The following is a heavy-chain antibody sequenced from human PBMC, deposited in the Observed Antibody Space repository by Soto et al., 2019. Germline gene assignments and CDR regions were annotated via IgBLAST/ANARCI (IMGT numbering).Heavy chain of an antibody. D-gene: IGHD6-19*01. J-gene: IGHJ3*02. CDR2: ISAYHGNT. V-gene: IGHV1-18*01. Sequence: ASVKVSCKASGYTFTSYGISWVRQAPGQGLEWMGWISAYHGNTNYAQKLQGRVTMTTDTSTTTADMELRSLRSDDTAVYYCAGGANPYSSGRRAVGAIDIWG. CDR1: GYTFTSYG. CDR3: AGGANPYSSGRRAVGAIDI.